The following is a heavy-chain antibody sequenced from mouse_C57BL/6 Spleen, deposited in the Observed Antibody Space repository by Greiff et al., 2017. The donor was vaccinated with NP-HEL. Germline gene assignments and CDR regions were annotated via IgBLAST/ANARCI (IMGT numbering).Heavy chain of an antibody. Sequence: QVQLQQSGPELVKPGASVRISCKASGYAFSSSWMNWVKQRPGKGLEWIGRIYPGDGDTNYNGKFKGKATLTADKSSSTAYMQLSSLTSEDSAVYFCARAAQAPDWFAYWGQGTLVTVSA. J-gene: IGHJ3*01. CDR3: ARAAQAPDWFAY. V-gene: IGHV1-82*01. D-gene: IGHD3-2*02. CDR2: IYPGDGDT. CDR1: GYAFSSSW.